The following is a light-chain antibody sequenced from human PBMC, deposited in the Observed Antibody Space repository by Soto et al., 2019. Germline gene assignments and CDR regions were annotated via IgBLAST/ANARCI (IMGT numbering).Light chain of an antibody. Sequence: DAQMTQSPSSLSASVGDSVTITCRASQSIGTYLDWYQHKPGKAPKLLIYAASSLQSGVPSRFSGGGSGTDFTLTISSLQPEDFATYYCQESHSTFGQGTKLEIK. J-gene: IGKJ2*01. CDR2: AAS. V-gene: IGKV1-39*01. CDR1: QSIGTY. CDR3: QESHST.